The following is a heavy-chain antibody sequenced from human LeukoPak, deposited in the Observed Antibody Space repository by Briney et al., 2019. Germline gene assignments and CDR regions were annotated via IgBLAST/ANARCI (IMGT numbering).Heavy chain of an antibody. CDR2: ISGSGAST. J-gene: IGHJ4*02. D-gene: IGHD2-2*01. V-gene: IGHV3-23*01. CDR1: GFTFSSYA. Sequence: GGSLRLSCAASGFTFSSYAMIWVRQPPGKGLEWVSSISGSGASTYYADSVKGRFTISRDNAKNSLYLQMNSLRADDTAVYYCARGVFQYQLLPFDFWGQGTLVTVSS. CDR3: ARGVFQYQLLPFDF.